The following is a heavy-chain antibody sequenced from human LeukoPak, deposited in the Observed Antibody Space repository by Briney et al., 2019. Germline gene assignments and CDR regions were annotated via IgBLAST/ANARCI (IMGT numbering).Heavy chain of an antibody. CDR2: IYHSGST. Sequence: SETLSLTCTVSGYSISSGYYWGWIRQPPGKGLEWIGSIYHSGSTYYNPSLKSRVTISVDTSKNQFSLKLSSVTAADTAVYYCARHRLYYGGRWFDPWGQGTLVTVSS. CDR3: ARHRLYYGGRWFDP. D-gene: IGHD3-10*01. J-gene: IGHJ5*02. V-gene: IGHV4-38-2*02. CDR1: GYSISSGYY.